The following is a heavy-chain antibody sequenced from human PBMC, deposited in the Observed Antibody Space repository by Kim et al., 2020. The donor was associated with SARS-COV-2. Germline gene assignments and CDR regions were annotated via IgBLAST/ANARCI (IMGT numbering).Heavy chain of an antibody. CDR3: ARGGYSYGSFDY. Sequence: SETLSLTCTVSGGSISSYYWSWIRQPPGKGLEWIGYIYYSGSTNYNPSLKSRVTISVDTSKNQFSLKLSSVTAADTAVYYCARGGYSYGSFDYWGQGTLVTVSS. J-gene: IGHJ4*02. V-gene: IGHV4-59*01. CDR1: GGSISSYY. CDR2: IYYSGST. D-gene: IGHD5-18*01.